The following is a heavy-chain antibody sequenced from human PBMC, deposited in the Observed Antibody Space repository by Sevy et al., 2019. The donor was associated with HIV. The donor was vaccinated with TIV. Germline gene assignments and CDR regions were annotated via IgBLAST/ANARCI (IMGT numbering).Heavy chain of an antibody. CDR3: ARFENLQYYGMDV. CDR2: IWYDGSNK. V-gene: IGHV3-33*01. Sequence: GGSLRLSCAASGFTFSSYGMHWVRQAPGKGLEWVAVIWYDGSNKYYADSVKGRFTISRDNSKNTLYLQMNSLRAEDTAVYSCARFENLQYYGMDVWGQGTTVTVSS. CDR1: GFTFSSYG. D-gene: IGHD4-4*01. J-gene: IGHJ6*02.